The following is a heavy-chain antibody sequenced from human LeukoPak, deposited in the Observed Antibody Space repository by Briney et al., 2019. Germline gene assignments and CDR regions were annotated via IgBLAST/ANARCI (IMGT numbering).Heavy chain of an antibody. D-gene: IGHD2-2*01. CDR3: AKEGAYCSDTSCLCDH. CDR1: GFTFASSG. J-gene: IGHJ4*02. V-gene: IGHV1-18*04. Sequence: ASVKVSCKTSGFTFASSGINWVRQAPGQGLEWMGWIYNYNGKTNYAQNFQDRVTTTTDTSTNTAYMELRSLRSDDTAVYYCAKEGAYCSDTSCLCDHWGQGTLVIVSS. CDR2: IYNYNGKT.